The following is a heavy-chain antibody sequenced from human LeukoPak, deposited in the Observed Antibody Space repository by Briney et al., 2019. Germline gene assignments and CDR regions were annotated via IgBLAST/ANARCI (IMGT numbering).Heavy chain of an antibody. CDR1: GFTVSSNY. V-gene: IGHV3-53*01. J-gene: IGHJ3*02. D-gene: IGHD4-17*01. CDR3: ARGPVTRFEI. Sequence: PGGSLRLSCAASGFTVSSNYMSWVRQAPGMGLEWVSVIYSGGTTYYADSVKDRFTISRDNSNNTLYLQMNSLRAEDTAVYYCARGPVTRFEIWGQGTMVTVSS. CDR2: IYSGGTT.